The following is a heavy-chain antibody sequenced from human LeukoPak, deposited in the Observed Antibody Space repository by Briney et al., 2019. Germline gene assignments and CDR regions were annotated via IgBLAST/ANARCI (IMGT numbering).Heavy chain of an antibody. J-gene: IGHJ4*02. CDR2: TSGYNANT. V-gene: IGHV1-18*01. D-gene: IGHD3-9*01. Sequence: ASVKVSCKASGYTFTSYGMSWVRQAPGQGLEWMGWTSGYNANTNYVQKLQGRVTMTTDTSTSTAYMELRSLRSDDTAMYYCARDQGYDILTGYNFDYWGQGTLVTVSS. CDR3: ARDQGYDILTGYNFDY. CDR1: GYTFTSYG.